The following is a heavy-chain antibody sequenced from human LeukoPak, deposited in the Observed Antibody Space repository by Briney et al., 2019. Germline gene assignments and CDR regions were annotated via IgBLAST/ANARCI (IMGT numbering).Heavy chain of an antibody. D-gene: IGHD3-22*01. CDR1: GFTFSSYS. V-gene: IGHV3-48*01. Sequence: GGSLRLSCAASGFTFSSYSMNWVRQAPGKGLEWVSYISSSSSTIYYADSVKGRFTISRDNAKNSLYLQMNSLRAEDTAVYYCARVPVYYYDSSGYYWGDYWGQGTLVTVSS. J-gene: IGHJ4*02. CDR3: ARVPVYYYDSSGYYWGDY. CDR2: ISSSSSTI.